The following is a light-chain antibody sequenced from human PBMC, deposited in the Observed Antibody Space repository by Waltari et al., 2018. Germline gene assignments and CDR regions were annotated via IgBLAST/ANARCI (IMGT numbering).Light chain of an antibody. CDR2: EVT. J-gene: IGLJ1*01. CDR3: SSFADTNPFV. V-gene: IGLV2-8*01. Sequence: QSALTQPPSASGSPGQSVTISCTGTSSDVGRSNYVPWYQQHPGKAPKLIIYEVTKRPSGVPDRFSGSKSGNTASLTVSGLQAEDEADYYCSSFADTNPFVFGTGTKVTVL. CDR1: SSDVGRSNY.